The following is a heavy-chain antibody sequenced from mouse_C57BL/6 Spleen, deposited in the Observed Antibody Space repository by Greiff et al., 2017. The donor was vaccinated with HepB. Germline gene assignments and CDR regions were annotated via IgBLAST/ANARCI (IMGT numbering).Heavy chain of an antibody. CDR1: GYAFSSSW. D-gene: IGHD1-1*01. CDR2: IYPGDGDT. Sequence: VQLQQSGPELVKPGASVKISCKASGYAFSSSWMNWVKQRPGKGLEWIGRIYPGDGDTNYNGKFKGKATLTADKSSSTAYMQLSSLTSEDSAVYFCAKFDYYGSSPFAYWGQGTLVTVSA. CDR3: AKFDYYGSSPFAY. J-gene: IGHJ3*01. V-gene: IGHV1-82*01.